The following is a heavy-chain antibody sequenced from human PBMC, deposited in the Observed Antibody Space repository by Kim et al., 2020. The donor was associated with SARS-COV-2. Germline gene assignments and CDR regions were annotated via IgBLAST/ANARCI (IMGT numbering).Heavy chain of an antibody. CDR2: ISYDGSNK. Sequence: GGSLRLSCAASGFTFSSYGMHWVRQAPGKGLEWVAVISYDGSNKYYADSVKGRFTISRDNSKNTLYLQMNSLRAEDTAVYYCAKGGLLWFGELPDYYYGMDVWGQGTTVTVSS. D-gene: IGHD3-10*01. CDR1: GFTFSSYG. J-gene: IGHJ6*02. V-gene: IGHV3-30*18. CDR3: AKGGLLWFGELPDYYYGMDV.